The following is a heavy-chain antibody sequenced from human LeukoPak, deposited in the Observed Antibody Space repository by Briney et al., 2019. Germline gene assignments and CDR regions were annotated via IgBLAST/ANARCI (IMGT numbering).Heavy chain of an antibody. D-gene: IGHD6-19*01. V-gene: IGHV3-21*01. CDR3: AAHDSSGWYGGSHY. CDR1: GFTFTSYS. Sequence: GGSLRLSCSASGFTFTSYSMNWVCQAPGKGLEWVSSISSSSSYIYYADSVKGRFTISRDNAKNSLYLQMNSLRAEDTAVYYCAAHDSSGWYGGSHYWGQGTLVTVSS. CDR2: ISSSSSYI. J-gene: IGHJ4*02.